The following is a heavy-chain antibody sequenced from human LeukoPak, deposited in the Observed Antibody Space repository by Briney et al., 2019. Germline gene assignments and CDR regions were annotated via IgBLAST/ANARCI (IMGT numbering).Heavy chain of an antibody. CDR1: GGSFSGYY. CDR3: ARVIVGATYFFDY. Sequence: SETLSLTCTVYGGSFSGYYWSWIRQPPGKGLEWIGEINHSGSTNYNPSLKSRVTISVDTSKNQFSLKLSSVTAADTAVYYCARVIVGATYFFDYWDQGTLVTVSS. CDR2: INHSGST. J-gene: IGHJ4*02. V-gene: IGHV4-34*01. D-gene: IGHD1-26*01.